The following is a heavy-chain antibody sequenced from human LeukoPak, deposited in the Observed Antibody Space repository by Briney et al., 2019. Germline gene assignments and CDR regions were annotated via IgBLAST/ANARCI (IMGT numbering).Heavy chain of an antibody. D-gene: IGHD3-22*01. J-gene: IGHJ4*02. V-gene: IGHV3-7*01. Sequence: GGSLRPSCAASGFTFSSYWMSWVRQAPGKGLEWVANIKQDGSEKYYVDSVKGRFTISRDNAKNSLYLQMNSLRAEDTAVYYCTRQGSSGYYFVYWGQGILVTVSS. CDR1: GFTFSSYW. CDR2: IKQDGSEK. CDR3: TRQGSSGYYFVY.